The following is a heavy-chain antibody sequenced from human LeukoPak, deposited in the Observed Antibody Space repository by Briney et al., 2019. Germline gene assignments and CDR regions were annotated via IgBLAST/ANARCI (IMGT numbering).Heavy chain of an antibody. Sequence: SQTLSLTCTVSGGSISSGSYYWSWIRQPAGKGLEWIGRIYTSGSTNYNPSLKSRVTISVDTSKNQFSLKLSSVTAADTDVYYCARAAIFGVVIIRRFGFDPWGQGTLVTVSS. CDR1: GGSISSGSYY. CDR3: ARAAIFGVVIIRRFGFDP. J-gene: IGHJ5*02. D-gene: IGHD3-3*01. V-gene: IGHV4-61*02. CDR2: IYTSGST.